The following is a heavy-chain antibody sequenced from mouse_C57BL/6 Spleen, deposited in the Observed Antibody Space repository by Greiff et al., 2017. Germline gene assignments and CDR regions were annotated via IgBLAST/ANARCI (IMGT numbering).Heavy chain of an antibody. CDR2: IWSGGST. D-gene: IGHD2-4*01. V-gene: IGHV2-2*01. CDR1: GFSLTSYG. CDR3: ARNTYDYDGIFAY. J-gene: IGHJ3*01. Sequence: VQLQQSGPGLVQPSQSLSITCTVSGFSLTSYGVHWVRQSPGKGLEWLGVIWSGGSTDYNAAFISRLSISKDNSKSQVFFKMNSLQADDTAIYYCARNTYDYDGIFAYWGQGTLVTVSA.